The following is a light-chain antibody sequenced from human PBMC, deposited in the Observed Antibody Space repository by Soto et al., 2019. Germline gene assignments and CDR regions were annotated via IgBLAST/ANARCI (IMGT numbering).Light chain of an antibody. V-gene: IGKV1-12*01. Sequence: DIQMTQSPSSVSASVGDRVTITCRASQGISSWLAWFQQKPVEAPRLLIYAASSLHSGVPSRFSGSGSGTDFTHTISSLQPEDFATYYCQQGDSFPLTFGGGTKVEIK. CDR3: QQGDSFPLT. CDR1: QGISSW. J-gene: IGKJ4*01. CDR2: AAS.